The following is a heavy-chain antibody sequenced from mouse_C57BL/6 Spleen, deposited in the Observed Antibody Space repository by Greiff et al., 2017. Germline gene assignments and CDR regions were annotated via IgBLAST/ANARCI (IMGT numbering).Heavy chain of an antibody. J-gene: IGHJ4*01. Sequence: QVQLQQSGAELVKPGASVQISCKASGYAFSSYWMNWVKQRPGKGLVCIGQMYPGDGDTNYNGKFKGKATLTAVKSSSSASMQLSSLTSEDSAVYFCERFDYDYEALYYYAMDYWGQGTSVTVSS. D-gene: IGHD2-4*01. CDR2: MYPGDGDT. CDR1: GYAFSSYW. V-gene: IGHV1-80*01. CDR3: ERFDYDYEALYYYAMDY.